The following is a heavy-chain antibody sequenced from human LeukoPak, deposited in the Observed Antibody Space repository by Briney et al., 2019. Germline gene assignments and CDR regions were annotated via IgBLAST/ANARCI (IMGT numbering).Heavy chain of an antibody. J-gene: IGHJ4*02. D-gene: IGHD3-10*01. Sequence: VASVKLSCKVSGYTFTGCYMHWVRHAPGQGLEWMGCINPNSGGTNYAQKFQDRVTMTRDTSISTADMELSRLRSDDTAVYYCGKLRFGERSSDYWGQETLVTVSS. CDR3: GKLRFGERSSDY. CDR2: INPNSGGT. CDR1: GYTFTGCY. V-gene: IGHV1-2*02.